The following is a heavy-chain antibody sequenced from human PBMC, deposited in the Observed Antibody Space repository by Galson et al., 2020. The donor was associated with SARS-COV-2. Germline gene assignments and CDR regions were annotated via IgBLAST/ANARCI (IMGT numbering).Heavy chain of an antibody. CDR1: GYTLTELS. Sequence: ASVKVSCKVSGYTLTELSMHWVRQAPGKGLEWMGGFDPEDGETIYAQKFQGRVTMTEDTSTDTAYMELSSLRSEDTAVYYCATALAIVVVPAAIPASHNYYYGMDVWGQGTTVTVSS. J-gene: IGHJ6*02. V-gene: IGHV1-24*01. CDR2: FDPEDGET. CDR3: ATALAIVVVPAAIPASHNYYYGMDV. D-gene: IGHD2-2*01.